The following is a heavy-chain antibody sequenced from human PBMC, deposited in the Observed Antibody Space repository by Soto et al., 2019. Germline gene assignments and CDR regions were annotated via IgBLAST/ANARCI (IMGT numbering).Heavy chain of an antibody. V-gene: IGHV3-23*01. CDR2: ISDSGGST. Sequence: VQLLDSGGGLVQPGGSLRLSCAASGFTFSSYAMSWVRQAPGKGLEWVSAISDSGGSTYYADSVKGRFTISRDNPKNTLYLQMNSLRAEDTAVYYCANPGYLEQWLVRGYFDYWGQGTLVTVSS. CDR3: ANPGYLEQWLVRGYFDY. J-gene: IGHJ4*02. CDR1: GFTFSSYA. D-gene: IGHD6-19*01.